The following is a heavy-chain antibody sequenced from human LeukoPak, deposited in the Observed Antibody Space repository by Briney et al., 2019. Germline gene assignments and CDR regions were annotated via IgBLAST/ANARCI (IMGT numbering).Heavy chain of an antibody. CDR2: MNPNSGNT. CDR3: ARGTGYCSSTSCRFDP. J-gene: IGHJ5*02. D-gene: IGHD2-2*01. V-gene: IGHV1-8*01. Sequence: SVKVSCKASGYTLTSYDINWVRQATGQGLEWMGWMNPNSGNTGYAQKFQGRVTMTRNTSISTAYMELSSLRSEDTAVYYCARGTGYCSSTSCRFDPWGQGTLVTVSS. CDR1: GYTLTSYD.